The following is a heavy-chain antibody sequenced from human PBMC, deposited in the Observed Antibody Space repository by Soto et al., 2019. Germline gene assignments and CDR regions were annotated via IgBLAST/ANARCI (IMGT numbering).Heavy chain of an antibody. D-gene: IGHD3-10*01. Sequence: QVQLVESGGGVVQPGRSLRLSCAASGFTFSSYGMHWVRQAPGKGLEWVAVISYDGSNKYYADSVKGRFTISRDNSKNTLYLQMNSLRAEDTAVYYCAKDDYYGSGNPIGALDYWGQGTLVTVSS. V-gene: IGHV3-30*18. J-gene: IGHJ4*02. CDR1: GFTFSSYG. CDR3: AKDDYYGSGNPIGALDY. CDR2: ISYDGSNK.